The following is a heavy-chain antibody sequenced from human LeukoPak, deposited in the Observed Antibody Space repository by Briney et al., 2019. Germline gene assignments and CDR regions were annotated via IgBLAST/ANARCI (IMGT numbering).Heavy chain of an antibody. CDR1: GGSISSYY. CDR3: ARVSGYGDYVDY. V-gene: IGHV4-59*08. Sequence: SETLSLTCTVAGGSISSYYWSWIRQPPGKGLEWIGYIYYSGSTNYNPSLKSRVTISVDTSKNQFSLKLSSVTAADTAVYYCARVSGYGDYVDYWRQGTLVTVSS. J-gene: IGHJ4*02. D-gene: IGHD4-17*01. CDR2: IYYSGST.